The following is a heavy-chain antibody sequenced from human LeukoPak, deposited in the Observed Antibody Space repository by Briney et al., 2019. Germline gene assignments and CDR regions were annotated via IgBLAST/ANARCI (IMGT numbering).Heavy chain of an antibody. D-gene: IGHD5-12*01. Sequence: GGSLRLSCAASGFTFSSYGMHWVRQAPGKGLEWVAVISYDGSNKYYADSVKGRFTISRDNSKNTLYLQMNSLRAEDTAVYYCAKGAGWLLGRWEFDYWGQGTLVTVSS. CDR1: GFTFSSYG. V-gene: IGHV3-30*18. CDR2: ISYDGSNK. J-gene: IGHJ4*02. CDR3: AKGAGWLLGRWEFDY.